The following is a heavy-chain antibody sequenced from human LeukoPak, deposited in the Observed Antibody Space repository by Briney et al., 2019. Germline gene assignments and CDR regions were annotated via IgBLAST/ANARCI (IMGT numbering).Heavy chain of an antibody. CDR3: AKAERGYFRGSFSH. D-gene: IGHD3-16*01. J-gene: IGHJ4*02. CDR2: ISYDGSNK. V-gene: IGHV3-30*18. Sequence: PGRSLRLSCVASGFTFSSYGMHWVRQAPGKGLEWEAVISYDGSNKHYADSVKGRFTISRDNSKNTLYLQMNSLRAEDTAVYYCAKAERGYFRGSFSHWGQGTLVTVSS. CDR1: GFTFSSYG.